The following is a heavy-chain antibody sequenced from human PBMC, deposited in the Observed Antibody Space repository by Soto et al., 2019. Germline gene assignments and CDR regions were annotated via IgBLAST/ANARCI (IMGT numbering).Heavy chain of an antibody. CDR2: ISAYNGNT. D-gene: IGHD5-12*01. J-gene: IGHJ4*02. V-gene: IGHV1-18*01. CDR3: ARDWGTFTTATITSLLDY. CDR1: GYTFTSYG. Sequence: ASVKVSCKASGYTFTSYGISWVRQAPGQGLEWMGWISAYNGNTNYAQKLQGRVTMTTDTSTSTAYMELRSLRSDDTAVYYCARDWGTFTTATITSLLDYWGQGTLVPVSS.